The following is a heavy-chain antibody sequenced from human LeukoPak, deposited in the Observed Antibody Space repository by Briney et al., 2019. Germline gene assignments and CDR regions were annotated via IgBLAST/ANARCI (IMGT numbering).Heavy chain of an antibody. CDR3: ARVRYSGSYSGFRFDY. CDR1: GYTFTSYG. CDR2: ISAYNGNT. Sequence: ASVKVSCKASGYTFTSYGISWVRQAPGQGLEWMGWISAYNGNTNYAQKLQGRVTMTTDTSTSTAYMELRSLRSDDTAVYYCARVRYSGSYSGFRFDYWGQGTLVTVSS. V-gene: IGHV1-18*01. D-gene: IGHD1-26*01. J-gene: IGHJ4*02.